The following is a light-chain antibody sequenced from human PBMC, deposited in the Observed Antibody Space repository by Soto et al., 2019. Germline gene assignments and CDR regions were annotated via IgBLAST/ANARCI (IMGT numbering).Light chain of an antibody. V-gene: IGKV3-20*01. CDR2: GAS. CDR3: QQYRSSPPRT. CDR1: QSVSSSY. Sequence: EIVLTQSPGTLSFSPGERASLSGRASQSVSSSYFAGYQQNPGQAPRLLIYGASSRDTGIPARFSGSRSGTDFTLTIIRLDHQDFAVYYCQQYRSSPPRTFGQGTQVEIK. J-gene: IGKJ1*01.